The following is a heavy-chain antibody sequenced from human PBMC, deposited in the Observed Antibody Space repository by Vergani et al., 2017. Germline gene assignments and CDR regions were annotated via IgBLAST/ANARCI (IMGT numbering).Heavy chain of an antibody. V-gene: IGHV3-23*01. CDR1: GFTFSSYA. Sequence: EVQLLESGGGLVQPGGSLRLSCAASGFTFSSYAMSWFRQAPGKGREWVSAISGSGGSTYYADSVTGRFTISRDNSDNTLYLQMNSLRAEDTAVYYCALYDSYGSHFDCWGQGPLVTVSS. CDR3: ALYDSYGSHFDC. D-gene: IGHD5-18*01. J-gene: IGHJ4*02. CDR2: ISGSGGST.